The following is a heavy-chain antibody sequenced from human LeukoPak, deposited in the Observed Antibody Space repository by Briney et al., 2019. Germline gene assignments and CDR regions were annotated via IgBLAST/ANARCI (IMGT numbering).Heavy chain of an antibody. J-gene: IGHJ4*02. D-gene: IGHD3-10*01. CDR2: IKSKTDGGTT. CDR1: GFTFNNAW. CDR3: ATGRIWFGEWY. Sequence: GGSLRLSCAASGFTFNNAWMNWVRQVPGKGLEWVGRIKSKTDGGTTDHAAPVKGRFTISRDDSKSTLYLQMNSLKTEDIAIYYCATGRIWFGEWYWGQGTLVTVSS. V-gene: IGHV3-15*07.